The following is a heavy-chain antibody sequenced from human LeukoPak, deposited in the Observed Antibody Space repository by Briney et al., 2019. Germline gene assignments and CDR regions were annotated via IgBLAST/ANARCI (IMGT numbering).Heavy chain of an antibody. CDR1: GGSFSGYY. Sequence: SETLSLTCAVYGGSFSGYYWSWIRQPPGKGLEWIGEINHSGSTNYNPSLKSRVTISVDTSKNQFSLKLSSVTAADTAVYYCARGRYYDFWSGYYTGQHYYYYMDVWGKGTTVTVSS. D-gene: IGHD3-3*01. CDR2: INHSGST. V-gene: IGHV4-34*01. J-gene: IGHJ6*03. CDR3: ARGRYYDFWSGYYTGQHYYYYMDV.